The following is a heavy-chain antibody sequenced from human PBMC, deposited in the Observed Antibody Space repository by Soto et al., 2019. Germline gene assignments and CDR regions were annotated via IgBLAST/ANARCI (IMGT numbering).Heavy chain of an antibody. CDR2: IKYSGTT. J-gene: IGHJ3*02. D-gene: IGHD1-26*01. Sequence: PPETLSLTRTVTGGSSRGRRRHLGGMCQPPGKGLEWIASIKYSGTTFYNPSLKSRVTLSVDTSKNQFALKLSSVTAAETAVYYCARHGITGSYNDAFDIWGQGTMVT. CDR3: ARHGITGSYNDAFDI. V-gene: IGHV4-39*01. CDR1: GGSSRGRRRH.